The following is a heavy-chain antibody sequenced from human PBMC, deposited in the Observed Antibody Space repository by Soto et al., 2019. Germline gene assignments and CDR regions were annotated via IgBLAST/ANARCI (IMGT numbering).Heavy chain of an antibody. Sequence: QVQLVQSGAEVKTPGASVKVSCKASGYNFPSHDIYWVRQAAGQGLEWMGWMNPSSGNTGYSQKFQGRVTMTRRTTMNTAYMEMSALRSEDTAVYYCARGYSGHNKYYMDVWGKGTTVTVSS. CDR2: MNPSSGNT. CDR3: ARGYSGHNKYYMDV. J-gene: IGHJ6*03. CDR1: GYNFPSHD. V-gene: IGHV1-8*02. D-gene: IGHD2-15*01.